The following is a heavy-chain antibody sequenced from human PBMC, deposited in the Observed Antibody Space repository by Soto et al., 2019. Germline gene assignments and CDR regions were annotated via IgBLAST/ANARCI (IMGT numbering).Heavy chain of an antibody. D-gene: IGHD1-26*01. CDR3: ARLGAVVGAI. Sequence: SETLSLTCTVSGGSISSSSYYWGWIRQPPGKGLEWIGSIYYSGSTYYNPSLKSRVTISVDTSKNQFSLKLSSVTAADTAVYYCARLGAVVGAIWGQGTMVTVSS. CDR1: GGSISSSSYY. V-gene: IGHV4-39*01. CDR2: IYYSGST. J-gene: IGHJ3*02.